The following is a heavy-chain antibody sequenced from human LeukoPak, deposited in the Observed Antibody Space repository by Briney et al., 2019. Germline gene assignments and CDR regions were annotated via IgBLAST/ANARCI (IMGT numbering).Heavy chain of an antibody. J-gene: IGHJ4*02. V-gene: IGHV3-30-3*01. CDR3: ARSGYLEWLWGALDY. CDR1: GFTFSSYA. CDR2: ISYDGSNK. D-gene: IGHD3-3*01. Sequence: QPGGSLRLSCAASGFTFSSYAMHWVRQAPGKGLEWVAFISYDGSNKYYADSVKGRFTISRDNSKNTLYLQMNSLRAEDTAVYYCARSGYLEWLWGALDYWGQGTLVTVSS.